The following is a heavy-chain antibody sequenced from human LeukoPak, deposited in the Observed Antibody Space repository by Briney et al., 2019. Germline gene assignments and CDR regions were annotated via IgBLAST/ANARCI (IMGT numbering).Heavy chain of an antibody. J-gene: IGHJ6*03. CDR1: GYTFTNYG. D-gene: IGHD1-1*01. CDR3: ARDKQLDWAHYYYYYMDV. CDR2: ISGYNGNT. Sequence: ASVTVSCKASGYTFTNYGISWVRQAPGQGLEWMGWISGYNGNTNYAQKFQGRVTMTRDTSISTAYMDLSRLRSDDTAVYYCARDKQLDWAHYYYYYMDVWGKGTTVTVSS. V-gene: IGHV1-18*01.